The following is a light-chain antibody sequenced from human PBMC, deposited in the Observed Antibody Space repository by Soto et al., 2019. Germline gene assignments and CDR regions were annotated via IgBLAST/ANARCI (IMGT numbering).Light chain of an antibody. V-gene: IGLV2-14*01. CDR1: GSDVGGYDY. CDR3: TSYTSISIYV. Sequence: QSVVTQPASVSGSPGQSITISCTGTGSDVGGYDYVSWYQHHPGKAPKVMIYEVTNRPSGVSNRFSGSKSGNTASLTISGLLADDYADYACTSYTSISIYVFVPGSVVTV. J-gene: IGLJ1*01. CDR2: EVT.